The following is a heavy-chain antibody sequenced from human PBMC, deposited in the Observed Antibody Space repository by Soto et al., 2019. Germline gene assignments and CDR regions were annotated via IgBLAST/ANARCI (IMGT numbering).Heavy chain of an antibody. CDR3: VRGYNWNDAASDY. CDR1: GFMFSNHG. CDR2: IWSDGNNI. Sequence: QVQLVESGGGVVQPGRSLRLSCAASGFMFSNHGMHWVRQAPGKGLEWVAVIWSDGNNIYYADSVKGRITTSRDNSKKTVDLQMNSLRAEDAAVSYGVRGYNWNDAASDYWGPGALVTVS. J-gene: IGHJ4*02. D-gene: IGHD1-1*01. V-gene: IGHV3-33*01.